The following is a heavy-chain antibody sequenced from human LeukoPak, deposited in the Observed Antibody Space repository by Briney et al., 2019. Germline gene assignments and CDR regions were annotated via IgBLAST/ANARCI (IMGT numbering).Heavy chain of an antibody. V-gene: IGHV3-30*02. CDR3: AKDSSVPAARSYGSPNY. J-gene: IGHJ4*02. Sequence: QTGGSLRLSCAASGFTFSSYGMHWVRQAPGKGLEWVAFIRYDGSNKYYADSVKGRFTISRDNSKNTLYLQMNSLRAEDTAVYYCAKDSSVPAARSYGSPNYWGQGTPVTVSS. D-gene: IGHD2-2*01. CDR2: IRYDGSNK. CDR1: GFTFSSYG.